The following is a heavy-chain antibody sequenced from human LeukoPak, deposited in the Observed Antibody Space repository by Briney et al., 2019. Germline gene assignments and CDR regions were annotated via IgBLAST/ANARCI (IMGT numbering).Heavy chain of an antibody. D-gene: IGHD3-16*02. CDR2: MNPNSGNT. CDR1: GYTFTSYD. CDR3: ARGLMITFGGVIVIPYWSDP. J-gene: IGHJ5*02. Sequence: ASVKVSCKASGYTFTSYDINWVRQATGQGLEWMGWMNPNSGNTGYAQKFQGRVTMTRNTSISTAYMELSSLRSEDTAVYYCARGLMITFGGVIVIPYWSDPWGQGTLVTVSS. V-gene: IGHV1-8*01.